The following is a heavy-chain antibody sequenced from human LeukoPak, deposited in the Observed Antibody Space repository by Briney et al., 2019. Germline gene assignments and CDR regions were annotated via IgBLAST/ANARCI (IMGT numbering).Heavy chain of an antibody. J-gene: IGHJ1*01. D-gene: IGHD3-10*01. V-gene: IGHV1-18*04. Sequence: ASVKVSCKASGYTFTSYGISWVRQAPGQGLEWMGWISAYNGNTNYAQKLQGRVTMTTDTSTSTAYMELRSLRSDDTAVYYSARDVKSYYSSGVKYFQHWGQGTLVTVSS. CDR3: ARDVKSYYSSGVKYFQH. CDR2: ISAYNGNT. CDR1: GYTFTSYG.